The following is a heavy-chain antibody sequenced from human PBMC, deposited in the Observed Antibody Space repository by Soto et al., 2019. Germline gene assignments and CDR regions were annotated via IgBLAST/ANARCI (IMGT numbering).Heavy chain of an antibody. Sequence: PGESLNLPFKGSGYRFNSYWIAWVLLMPGKGLEWMGIIYPGDSDTRYSPSFQGQVTMSADKSISTAYLQWSSLKASDTAIYYCAIHNGTTTGMDVWGQGTTVTVSS. D-gene: IGHD1-7*01. CDR1: GYRFNSYW. J-gene: IGHJ6*02. V-gene: IGHV5-51*01. CDR3: AIHNGTTTGMDV. CDR2: IYPGDSDT.